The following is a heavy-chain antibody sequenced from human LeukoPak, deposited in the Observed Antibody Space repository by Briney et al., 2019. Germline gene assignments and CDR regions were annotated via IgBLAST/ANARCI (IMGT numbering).Heavy chain of an antibody. CDR3: ARAHYFSPPFDY. Sequence: ASVKVSCKVSGYTLTELSMHWVRQAPGKGLEWMGGFDPEDGETIYAQKFQGRVTITADESTSTAYMELSSLRSEDTAVYYCARAHYFSPPFDYWGQGTLVTVSS. CDR1: GYTLTELS. J-gene: IGHJ4*02. D-gene: IGHD3-10*01. V-gene: IGHV1-24*01. CDR2: FDPEDGET.